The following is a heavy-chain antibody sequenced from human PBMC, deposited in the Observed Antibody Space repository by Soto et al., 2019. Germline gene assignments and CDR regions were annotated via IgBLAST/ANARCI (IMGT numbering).Heavy chain of an antibody. V-gene: IGHV1-18*01. D-gene: IGHD3-10*01. CDR3: ASDYGSGTTPWYFDL. J-gene: IGHJ2*01. CDR1: GYTFTTYG. Sequence: QVQLVQSGAEVKKPGASVKVSCKASGYTFTTYGISWVRQAPGQGLEWVGWISTYNGVTNYAQKRQGRVTMTTDTSTSTAYMELRSLRSDDTAVYYCASDYGSGTTPWYFDLWGRGTLVTVSS. CDR2: ISTYNGVT.